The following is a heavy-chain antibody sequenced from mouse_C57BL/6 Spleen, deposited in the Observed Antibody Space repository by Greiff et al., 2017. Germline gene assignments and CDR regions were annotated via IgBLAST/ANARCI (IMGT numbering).Heavy chain of an antibody. Sequence: VQLQQSGAELVKPGASVKISCKASGYAFSGYWMNWVKQRPGQGLEWIGQIYPGDGDTNYNGKFKGKATLTADKSSSTAYMQLSSLTSEDSAVYFCARVDYTSYFDYWGQGTTLTVSS. V-gene: IGHV1-80*01. J-gene: IGHJ2*01. CDR1: GYAFSGYW. CDR3: ARVDYTSYFDY. CDR2: IYPGDGDT. D-gene: IGHD2-12*01.